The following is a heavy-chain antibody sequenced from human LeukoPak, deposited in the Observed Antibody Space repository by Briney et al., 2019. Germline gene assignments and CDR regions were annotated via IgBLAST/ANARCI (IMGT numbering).Heavy chain of an antibody. J-gene: IGHJ5*02. CDR3: ATRRTDYDYVWGSYPSNWFDP. V-gene: IGHV4-34*01. Sequence: PSETLSLTCAVYGGSFSGYYWSWIRQPPGKGLEWIGEINHSGSTNYNPSLKSRVTISVDTSKNQFSLKLSSVTAADTAVYYCATRRTDYDYVWGSYPSNWFDPWGQGTLVTVSS. CDR1: GGSFSGYY. D-gene: IGHD3-16*02. CDR2: INHSGST.